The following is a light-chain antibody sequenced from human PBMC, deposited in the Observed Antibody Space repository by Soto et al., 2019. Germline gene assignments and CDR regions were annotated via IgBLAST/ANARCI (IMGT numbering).Light chain of an antibody. CDR1: QSISNW. Sequence: DIQMTQSPSTLSASVGDRVTITCRASQSISNWLAWYQQKPGKAPKLLIYKASSLESGVPSRFSGSGSGTEFTFTISSLQPDDFATYYCQQYNSYSGYTFGQGTKLEIK. J-gene: IGKJ2*01. CDR3: QQYNSYSGYT. V-gene: IGKV1-5*03. CDR2: KAS.